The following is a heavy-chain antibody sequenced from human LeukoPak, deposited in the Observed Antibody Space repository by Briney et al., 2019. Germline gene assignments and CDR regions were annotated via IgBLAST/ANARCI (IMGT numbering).Heavy chain of an antibody. CDR2: ISYDGSNK. CDR1: GFTFSSYA. J-gene: IGHJ6*02. D-gene: IGHD3-3*01. V-gene: IGHV3-30-3*01. CDR3: ARGRHDFWSGYSNYYYYYGMDV. Sequence: PGRSLRLSCAASGFTFSSYAMHWVRQAPGKGLEWVAVISYDGSNKYYADSVKGRFTISRDNSKNTLYLQMNSLRAEDTAVYYCARGRHDFWSGYSNYYYYYGMDVWGQGTTVTVSS.